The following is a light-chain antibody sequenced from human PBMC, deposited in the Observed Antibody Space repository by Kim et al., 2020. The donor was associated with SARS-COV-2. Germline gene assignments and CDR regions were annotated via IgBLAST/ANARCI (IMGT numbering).Light chain of an antibody. CDR3: ASYGGNNNLI. CDR1: SSDVGGYNY. CDR2: DVS. J-gene: IGLJ2*01. Sequence: GQSVTISCTGTSSDVGGYNYVSWYQQHPGKAPKVMIYDVSQRPLGIPDRFSGSKSGNTASLTVSGLQPEDEADYYCASYGGNNNLIFGGGTQLTVL. V-gene: IGLV2-8*01.